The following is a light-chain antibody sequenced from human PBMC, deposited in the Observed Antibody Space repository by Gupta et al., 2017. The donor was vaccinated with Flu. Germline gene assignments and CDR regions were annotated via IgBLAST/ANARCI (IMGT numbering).Light chain of an antibody. Sequence: EIVLTQSPATLSLSPGERATLSCRASQSVSSYLAWYQQKPGQAPRLLIYDASNRDTGTPARFSGSASGTYLPLTSSMRDPEDFAVYCCQHRSNWPPWTFGQGTKVEIK. J-gene: IGKJ1*01. CDR1: QSVSSY. V-gene: IGKV3-11*01. CDR3: QHRSNWPPWT. CDR2: DAS.